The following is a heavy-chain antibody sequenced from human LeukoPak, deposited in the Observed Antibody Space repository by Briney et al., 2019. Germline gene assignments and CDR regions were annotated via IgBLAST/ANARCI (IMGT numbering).Heavy chain of an antibody. D-gene: IGHD6-19*01. CDR3: AKQGGGSGWYLSY. Sequence: GGSLRLSCAASRFTFSSFGMHWVRRAPGKGLEWVAVISYDGRNKYYADSVKGRFTISRDNSKNTLYLQMNSLRAEDTAVYYCAKQGGGSGWYLSYWGQGTLVTVSS. CDR1: RFTFSSFG. V-gene: IGHV3-30*18. J-gene: IGHJ4*02. CDR2: ISYDGRNK.